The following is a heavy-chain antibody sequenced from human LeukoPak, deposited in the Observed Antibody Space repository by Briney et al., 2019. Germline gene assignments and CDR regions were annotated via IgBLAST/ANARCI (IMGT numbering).Heavy chain of an antibody. CDR3: AKDLDDYGDYGKDY. CDR1: GFTFSSYA. J-gene: IGHJ4*02. V-gene: IGHV3-23*01. Sequence: GGSLRLSCAASGFTFSSYAMSWVRQAPGKGLEWVSAISGSGGSTYYADSVKGRFTIFRDNSKNTLYLQMNSLRAEDTAVYYCAKDLDDYGDYGKDYWGQGTLVTVSS. CDR2: ISGSGGST. D-gene: IGHD4-17*01.